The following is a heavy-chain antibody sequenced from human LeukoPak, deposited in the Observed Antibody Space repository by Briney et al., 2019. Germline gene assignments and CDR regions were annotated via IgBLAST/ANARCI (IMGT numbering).Heavy chain of an antibody. V-gene: IGHV1-2*02. J-gene: IGHJ4*02. CDR3: ARTLYIAAAPGGFDY. Sequence: GASVKVSCKASGYTFTGHYVHWVRQAPGQGLEWMGWINPKNAGTNYAQKFQGRVTMTRDTSTGTAYMELSRLRSDDTAVYYCARTLYIAAAPGGFDYWGQGTPVAVSS. CDR1: GYTFTGHY. CDR2: INPKNAGT. D-gene: IGHD6-13*01.